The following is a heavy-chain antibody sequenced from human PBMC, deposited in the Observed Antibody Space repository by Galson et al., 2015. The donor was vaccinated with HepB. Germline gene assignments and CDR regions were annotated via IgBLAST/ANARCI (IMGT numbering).Heavy chain of an antibody. J-gene: IGHJ4*02. CDR3: ARHPSGYCSGGSCYSVVYYFDY. CDR2: IDPSDSYT. Sequence: QSGAEVKKPGESLRISCKGSGYSFTSYWISWVRQMPGKGLEWMGRIDPSDSYTNYSPSFQGHVTISADKSISTAYLQWSSLKASDTAMYYCARHPSGYCSGGSCYSVVYYFDYWGQGTLVTVSS. CDR1: GYSFTSYW. V-gene: IGHV5-10-1*01. D-gene: IGHD2-15*01.